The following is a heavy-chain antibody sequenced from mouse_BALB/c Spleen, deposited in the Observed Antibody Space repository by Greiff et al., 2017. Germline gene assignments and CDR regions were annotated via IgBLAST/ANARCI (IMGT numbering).Heavy chain of an antibody. CDR3: ARSDYYGNNWYFDV. Sequence: QVQLKQPGAELVKPGASVKLSCKASGYTFTSYWMHWVKQRPGQGLEWIGEIDPSDSYTNYNQKFKGKATLTVDKSSSTAYMQLSSLTSEDSAVYYCARSDYYGNNWYFDVWGAGTTVTVSS. CDR2: IDPSDSYT. V-gene: IGHV1-69*02. CDR1: GYTFTSYW. D-gene: IGHD1-1*01. J-gene: IGHJ1*01.